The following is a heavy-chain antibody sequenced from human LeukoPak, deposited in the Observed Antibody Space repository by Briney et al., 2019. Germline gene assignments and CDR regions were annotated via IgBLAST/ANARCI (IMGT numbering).Heavy chain of an antibody. CDR1: GYTFTGYY. CDR2: ISAYNGNT. Sequence: GASVKVSCKASGYTFTGYYMHWVRQAPGQGLEWMGWISAYNGNTNYAQKLQGRVTMTTDTSTSTAYMELRSLRSDDTAVYYCARLEAYSGSSRSRYRSTYYFDYWGQGTLVTVSS. D-gene: IGHD1-26*01. CDR3: ARLEAYSGSSRSRYRSTYYFDY. J-gene: IGHJ4*02. V-gene: IGHV1-18*04.